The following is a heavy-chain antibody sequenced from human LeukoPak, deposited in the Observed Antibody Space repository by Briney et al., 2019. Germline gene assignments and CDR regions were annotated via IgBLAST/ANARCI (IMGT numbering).Heavy chain of an antibody. V-gene: IGHV3-7*01. CDR2: IKTDGSEK. D-gene: IGHD4-17*01. J-gene: IGHJ6*03. Sequence: GGSLRLSCAASGFTFSNYWMHWVRQAPGKVLEWVAHIKTDGSEKYYVDSVKGRFTISRDNAKNSPSLQMISLRVEDTAVYYCARDTAEDYYYYRDVWGKGTTVTVSS. CDR3: ARDTAEDYYYYRDV. CDR1: GFTFSNYW.